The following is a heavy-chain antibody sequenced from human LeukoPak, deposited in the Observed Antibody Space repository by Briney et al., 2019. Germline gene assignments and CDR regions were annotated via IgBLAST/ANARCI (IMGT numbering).Heavy chain of an antibody. J-gene: IGHJ4*02. CDR1: GGTFSSYA. CDR2: IIPIFGTA. CDR3: ARDLETQGDY. D-gene: IGHD1-1*01. Sequence: SVKVSCKASGGTFSSYAISWVRQAPGQGLEWMGRIIPIFGTANYAQKFQGRVTITADKSTRTAYMELSSLRSEDTAVYYCARDLETQGDYWGQGTLVTVSS. V-gene: IGHV1-69*06.